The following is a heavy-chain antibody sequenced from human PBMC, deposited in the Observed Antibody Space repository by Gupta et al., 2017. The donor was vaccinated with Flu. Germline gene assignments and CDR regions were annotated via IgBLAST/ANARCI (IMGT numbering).Heavy chain of an antibody. Sequence: QVQLQESGPGLVKPSETLSLTCTVSGDSISNYYWTWIRQPPGKGLEWIGYIYNRGSADYSPSLKSRVTMSMDTSKNQFSRHLRSVTVADTAVYYCARGGVYNTGWYVYLPYWGPGTLVTVSS. J-gene: IGHJ4*02. D-gene: IGHD6-19*01. CDR2: IYNRGSA. CDR3: ARGGVYNTGWYVYLPY. V-gene: IGHV4-59*01. CDR1: GDSISNYY.